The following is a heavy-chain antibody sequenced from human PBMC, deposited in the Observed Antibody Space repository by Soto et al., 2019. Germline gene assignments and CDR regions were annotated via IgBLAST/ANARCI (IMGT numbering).Heavy chain of an antibody. D-gene: IGHD3-10*01. J-gene: IGHJ6*02. CDR3: ATGAPRPPSNSYGVDL. V-gene: IGHV3-23*01. CDR1: TVTFRAYV. CDR2: ITGTGGAT. Sequence: EMQLLESGGGLVQPGGSLRLSCAASTVTFRAYVMNWVRQAPGKGLEWISAITGTGGATYYADSAKGRFTVSRDNFNKTLYPQMDSLRGEDPAVYFGATGAPRPPSNSYGVDLWCQGATFTV.